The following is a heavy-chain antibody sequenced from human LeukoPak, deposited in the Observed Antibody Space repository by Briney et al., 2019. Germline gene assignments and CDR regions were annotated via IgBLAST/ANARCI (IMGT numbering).Heavy chain of an antibody. D-gene: IGHD3-3*01. CDR1: GFTFSSYA. Sequence: GGSLRLSCAASGFTFSSYAMHWVRQAPGKGLEWVAVISYDGSNKYYADSVKGRFTISRDNAKNSLHLQMNSLGAEDTAVYYCASYHFVATFDPWGQGTLVTVSS. CDR3: ASYHFVATFDP. CDR2: ISYDGSNK. V-gene: IGHV3-30*04. J-gene: IGHJ5*02.